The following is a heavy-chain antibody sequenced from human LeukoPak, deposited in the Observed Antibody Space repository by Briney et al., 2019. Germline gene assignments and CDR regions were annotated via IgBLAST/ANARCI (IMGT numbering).Heavy chain of an antibody. CDR1: GFTFSSYA. CDR3: AKEGDIVVVPAAPPDY. J-gene: IGHJ4*02. V-gene: IGHV3-23*01. CDR2: ISGSGGST. Sequence: PGGSLRLSCAASGFTFSSYAMSWVRQAPGLGLEWVSAISGSGGSTYYADSVKGRLTISRDNSKNTLYLQMNSLRAEDTAVYYCAKEGDIVVVPAAPPDYWGQGTLVTVSS. D-gene: IGHD2-2*01.